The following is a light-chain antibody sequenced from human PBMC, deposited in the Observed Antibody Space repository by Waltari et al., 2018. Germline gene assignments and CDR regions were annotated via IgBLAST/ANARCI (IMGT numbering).Light chain of an antibody. V-gene: IGLV1-40*01. CDR1: TSNIGAGQD. CDR3: QSFDNMLSGGVV. CDR2: GNN. Sequence: QSVLTQPPSVSGTPGQRVTIPCSGRTSNIGAGQDVHCYQHLPGTAPKLLIYGNNNRPSGVPDRFSGSKSGTSASLAITGLQADDEADYFCQSFDNMLSGGVVFGGGTKLAVL. J-gene: IGLJ2*01.